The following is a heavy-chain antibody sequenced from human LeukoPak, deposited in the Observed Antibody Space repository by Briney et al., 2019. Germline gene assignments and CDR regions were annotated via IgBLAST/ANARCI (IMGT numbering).Heavy chain of an antibody. D-gene: IGHD3-9*01. J-gene: IGHJ4*02. V-gene: IGHV1-18*01. Sequence: GASVKVSCKASGYTFTSYGISWVRQAPGQGLEWMGWISAYNGNTNYAQKFQGRVTMTRDTSISTAYMELSRLRSDDTAVYYCARGYDILTGYSTFDYWGQGTLVTVSS. CDR3: ARGYDILTGYSTFDY. CDR1: GYTFTSYG. CDR2: ISAYNGNT.